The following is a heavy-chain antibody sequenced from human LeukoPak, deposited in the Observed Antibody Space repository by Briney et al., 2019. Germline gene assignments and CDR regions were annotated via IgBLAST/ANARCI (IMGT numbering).Heavy chain of an antibody. CDR1: GGSISSSTYY. J-gene: IGHJ4*02. V-gene: IGHV4-39*07. D-gene: IGHD3-22*01. CDR3: ARDLVTTAEFDY. CDR2: MYYSGST. Sequence: SETLSLTCTVSGGSISSSTYYWGWVRQPPGKGLEWIGSMYYSGSTYYNPSLRSRVTISIDTPKNQFSLRLSSVTAADTAVYYCARDLVTTAEFDYWGQGTLVIVSS.